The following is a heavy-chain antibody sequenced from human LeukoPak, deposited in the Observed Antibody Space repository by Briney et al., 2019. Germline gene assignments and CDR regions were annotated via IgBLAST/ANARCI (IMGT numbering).Heavy chain of an antibody. J-gene: IGHJ4*02. CDR2: IYYSGST. V-gene: IGHV4-39*01. CDR3: ARRRRGFDY. D-gene: IGHD3-10*01. CDR1: GGFISSSSYY. Sequence: SETLSLTCTVSGGFISSSSYYWGWIRPPPGKGLEWIGSIYYSGSTYYNPSLKSRVTISVDASKNQFSLKLSSVTAADTAVYYCARRRRGFDYWGQGTLVTVSS.